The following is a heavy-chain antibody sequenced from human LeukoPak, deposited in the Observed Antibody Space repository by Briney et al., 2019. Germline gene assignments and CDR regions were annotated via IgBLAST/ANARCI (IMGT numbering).Heavy chain of an antibody. CDR3: ARGCRDGYSNYWYFDL. CDR2: IYTSGST. J-gene: IGHJ2*01. D-gene: IGHD5-24*01. V-gene: IGHV4-61*02. CDR1: GGSISSGSYY. Sequence: SETLSLTCTVSGGSISSGSYYWSWIRQPAGKGLEWIGRIYTSGSTNYNPSLKSRVTISVDTSKNQVSLKLNSVTAADTAVYYCARGCRDGYSNYWYFDLWGRGTLATVSS.